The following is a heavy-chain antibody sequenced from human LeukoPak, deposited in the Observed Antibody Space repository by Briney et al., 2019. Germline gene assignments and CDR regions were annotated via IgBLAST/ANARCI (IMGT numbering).Heavy chain of an antibody. D-gene: IGHD3-10*01. CDR1: GYTFTSYY. Sequence: GASVKVSCKASGYTFTSYYMHWVRQAPGKGLEWMGGFDPEDGETIYAQKFQGRVTMTEDTSTDTAYMELSSLRSEDTAVYYCATSFITMVRGALTWGQGTLVTVSS. J-gene: IGHJ5*02. CDR2: FDPEDGET. CDR3: ATSFITMVRGALT. V-gene: IGHV1-24*01.